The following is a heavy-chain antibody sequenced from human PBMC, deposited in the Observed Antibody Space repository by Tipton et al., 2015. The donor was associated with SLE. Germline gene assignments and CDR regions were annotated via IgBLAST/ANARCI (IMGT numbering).Heavy chain of an antibody. CDR2: IKEDGSEK. CDR3: ARDRGATYTFDI. CDR1: GFTFSSYW. Sequence: SLRLSCAASGFTFSSYWMSWVRQAPGKGLEWVANIKEDGSEKYYVDSVKGRLTISRDNAKNSVFLQMNSLRAEDTAVYYCARDRGATYTFDIWGQGTMVTVS. J-gene: IGHJ3*02. V-gene: IGHV3-7*03. D-gene: IGHD1-26*01.